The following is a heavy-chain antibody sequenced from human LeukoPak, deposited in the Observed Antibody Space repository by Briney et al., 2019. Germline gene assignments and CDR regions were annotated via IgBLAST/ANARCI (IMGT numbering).Heavy chain of an antibody. D-gene: IGHD6-19*01. CDR2: INQEGSEK. J-gene: IGHJ3*02. V-gene: IGHV3-7*01. Sequence: GGSLRLSCAASGFALSNYWMSWVRQAPGKGLEWVANINQEGSEKYYVDSVKGRFAISRDNAKNSLYLQMNSLRAEDTAVYYCARYGNGAWLAHYSFDIWGQGTMVTVSS. CDR3: ARYGNGAWLAHYSFDI. CDR1: GFALSNYW.